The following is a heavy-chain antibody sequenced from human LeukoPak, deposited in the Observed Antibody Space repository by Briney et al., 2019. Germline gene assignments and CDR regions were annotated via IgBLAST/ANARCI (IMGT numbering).Heavy chain of an antibody. CDR1: GGSFSGYY. J-gene: IGHJ4*02. V-gene: IGHV4-34*01. Sequence: SETLSLTCAVYGGSFSGYYWSWIRQPPGMGLEWIGEINHSGSTNYNPSLKSRVTISVDTSKNQFSLKLSSVTAADTAVYYCARRPWAAIDYWGQGTLVTVSS. CDR3: ARRPWAAIDY. CDR2: INHSGST. D-gene: IGHD2-2*01.